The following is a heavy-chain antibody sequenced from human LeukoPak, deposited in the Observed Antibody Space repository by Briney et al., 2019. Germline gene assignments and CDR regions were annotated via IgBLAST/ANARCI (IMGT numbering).Heavy chain of an antibody. V-gene: IGHV5-51*01. CDR3: ARHPYYYDSSGYYPDY. Sequence: GASLQISGKGSGSRFTSYWSGGVRPLPGKGLEGRGIIYPGDSATRYSPPFQGHAPISAAKSISTAYLQWSSLKASDTAMYYCARHPYYYDSSGYYPDYWGQGTLVTVSS. CDR1: GSRFTSYW. J-gene: IGHJ4*02. D-gene: IGHD3-22*01. CDR2: IYPGDSAT.